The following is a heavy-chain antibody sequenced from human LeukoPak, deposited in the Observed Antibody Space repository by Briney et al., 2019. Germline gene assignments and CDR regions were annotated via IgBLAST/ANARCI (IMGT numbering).Heavy chain of an antibody. CDR1: GFTFDDYA. CDR3: AKGGGLTADPFDY. J-gene: IGHJ4*02. D-gene: IGHD7-27*01. CDR2: ISWNSGSI. Sequence: GRSLRLSCAASGFTFDDYAMHWVRQAPGKGLEWVSGISWNSGSIGYADSVKGRFTISRDNAKNSLYLQMNSLRAEDTALYYCAKGGGLTADPFDYWGQGTLVTVSS. V-gene: IGHV3-9*01.